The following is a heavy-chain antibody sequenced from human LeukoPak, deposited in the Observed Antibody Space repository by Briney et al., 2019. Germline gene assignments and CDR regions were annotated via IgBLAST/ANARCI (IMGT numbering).Heavy chain of an antibody. CDR3: ATVLYGDYYFDY. V-gene: IGHV1-24*01. D-gene: IGHD4-17*01. Sequence: GASVKVSCKVSGYTLTELSMHWVRQAPGKGLEWMGGFDPEDGETIYAQKFQGRVTMTEDTSTDTAYMELSSLRSEDTAVYYCATVLYGDYYFDYWGQGTLVTVSS. J-gene: IGHJ4*02. CDR2: FDPEDGET. CDR1: GYTLTELS.